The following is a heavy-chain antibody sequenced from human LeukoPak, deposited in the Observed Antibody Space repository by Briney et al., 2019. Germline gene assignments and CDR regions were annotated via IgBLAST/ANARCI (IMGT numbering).Heavy chain of an antibody. CDR1: DYPFTTYG. D-gene: IGHD3-10*01. CDR2: IRTSNGST. CDR3: ARVAPDALLGWFGEYDR. V-gene: IGHV1-18*01. J-gene: IGHJ5*02. Sequence: ASVKVSCTASDYPFTTYGITWVRQAPGQGLEWMGWIRTSNGSTSYSERFQGRVIMTADTSTRTAYMELRGLRSDDTAVYYCARVAPDALLGWFGEYDRWGRGTLVTVSS.